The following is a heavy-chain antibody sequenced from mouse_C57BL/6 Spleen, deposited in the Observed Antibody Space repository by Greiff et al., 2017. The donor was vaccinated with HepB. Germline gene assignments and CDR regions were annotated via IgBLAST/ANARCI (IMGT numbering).Heavy chain of an antibody. D-gene: IGHD1-1*01. CDR1: GYAFSSYW. CDR3: ARLGATVDYFDY. J-gene: IGHJ2*01. CDR2: IYPGDGDT. V-gene: IGHV1-80*01. Sequence: VQLQQSGAELVKPGASVKISCKASGYAFSSYWMNWVKQRPGKGLEWIGQIYPGDGDTNYNGKFKGKATLTADKSSSTAYMQLSSLTSEDSAVYFCARLGATVDYFDYWGQGTTLTVSS.